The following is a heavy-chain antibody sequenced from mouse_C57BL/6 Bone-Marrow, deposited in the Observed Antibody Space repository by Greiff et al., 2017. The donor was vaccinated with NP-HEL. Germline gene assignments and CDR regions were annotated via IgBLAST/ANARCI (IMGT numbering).Heavy chain of an antibody. CDR3: ARRDGYYDWYFDV. Sequence: VQLKESGGGLVKPGGSLKLSCAASGFTFSDYGMHWVRQAPEKGLEWVAYISSGSSTIYYADTVKGRFTISRDNAKNTLFLQRTSLRSEDTAMYYCARRDGYYDWYFDVWGTGTTVTVSS. CDR1: GFTFSDYG. D-gene: IGHD2-3*01. V-gene: IGHV5-17*01. CDR2: ISSGSSTI. J-gene: IGHJ1*03.